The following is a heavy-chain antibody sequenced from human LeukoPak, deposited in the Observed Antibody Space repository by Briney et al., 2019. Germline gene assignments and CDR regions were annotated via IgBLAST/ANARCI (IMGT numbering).Heavy chain of an antibody. Sequence: QPGGSLRLSCAASGFTFSNHGMHWVRQAPGKGLEWVAYISYDGSSKYYADSVKGRLTLSRDNSKNTVSLQMNSLSAEDTAVYYCTRDSNYSFDYWGQGTLVTVSS. D-gene: IGHD4-11*01. CDR3: TRDSNYSFDY. CDR2: ISYDGSSK. CDR1: GFTFSNHG. V-gene: IGHV3-30*02. J-gene: IGHJ4*02.